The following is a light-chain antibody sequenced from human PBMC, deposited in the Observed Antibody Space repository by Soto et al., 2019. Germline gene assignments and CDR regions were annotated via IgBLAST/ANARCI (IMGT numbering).Light chain of an antibody. CDR1: QSVLYSSSNNKY. CDR3: QQYYSPPRT. CDR2: WAS. J-gene: IGKJ1*01. V-gene: IGKV4-1*01. Sequence: DIVMTQSPDSLAVSLGERATINCKSSQSVLYSSSNNKYLAWYQQKPGQPPKLLIYWASTQESVVPERFSGSGSRTEFTLTISGLQAEQEAMNYCQQYYSPPRTFGQANKVEIK.